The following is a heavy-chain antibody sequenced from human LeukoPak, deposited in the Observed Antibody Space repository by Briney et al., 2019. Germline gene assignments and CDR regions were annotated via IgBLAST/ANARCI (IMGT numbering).Heavy chain of an antibody. CDR1: GYTFSNYG. Sequence: AASVKVSCKASGYTFSNYGIIWVRQAPGQGLEWMGWISAYNGNTNYAQKLQGRVTMTTDTSTSTAYMELRSLRSDDTAVYYCAITMSTWYFDYLGQGTLVTVSS. CDR2: ISAYNGNT. D-gene: IGHD3-10*02. J-gene: IGHJ4*02. V-gene: IGHV1-18*01. CDR3: AITMSTWYFDY.